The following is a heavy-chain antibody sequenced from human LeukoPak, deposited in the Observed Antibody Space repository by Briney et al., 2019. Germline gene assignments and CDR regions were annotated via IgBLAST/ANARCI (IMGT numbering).Heavy chain of an antibody. J-gene: IGHJ5*02. CDR3: ARHVGTYYDILTGYYRYNWFDP. Sequence: SETLSLTCAVYGGSFSGYYWSWLRQPPGKGLEWIGEINHSGSTNYNPSLKSRVTISVDTSKNKFSLKLSSVTAADTPVYYCARHVGTYYDILTGYYRYNWFDPWGQGTLVTVSS. D-gene: IGHD3-9*01. CDR2: INHSGST. V-gene: IGHV4-34*01. CDR1: GGSFSGYY.